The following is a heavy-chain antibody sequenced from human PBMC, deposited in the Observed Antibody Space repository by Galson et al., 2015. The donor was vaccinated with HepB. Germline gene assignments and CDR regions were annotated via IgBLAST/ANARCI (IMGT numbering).Heavy chain of an antibody. CDR1: GYTFTSQY. D-gene: IGHD5-12*01. V-gene: IGHV1-46*04. J-gene: IGHJ4*02. CDR3: ARAKSWLRGDFDH. CDR2: INPSGANT. Sequence: SVKVSCKASGYTFTSQYIHWVRQAPGQGLEWMGIINPSGANTRYAQRLHGRVILTRDTSASTVCMELSSLRYEDTAVYYCARAKSWLRGDFDHWGQGTQVTVSS.